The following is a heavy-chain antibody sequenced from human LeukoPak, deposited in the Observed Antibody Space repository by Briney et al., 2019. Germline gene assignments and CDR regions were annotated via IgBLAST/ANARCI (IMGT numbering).Heavy chain of an antibody. J-gene: IGHJ4*02. CDR2: IYYSGST. Sequence: SQTLSLTCTVSGGSISSGGYYWSWIRQHPGKGLEWIGYIYYSGSTYYNPSLKSRVTISVDTSKNQFSLKLSSVTAADTAVYYCARGIGSGWYGLKASSYFDYWGQGTLVTVSS. D-gene: IGHD6-19*01. V-gene: IGHV4-31*03. CDR3: ARGIGSGWYGLKASSYFDY. CDR1: GGSISSGGYY.